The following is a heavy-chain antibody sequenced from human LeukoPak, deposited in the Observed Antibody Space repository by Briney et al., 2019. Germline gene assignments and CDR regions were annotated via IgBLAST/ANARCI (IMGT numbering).Heavy chain of an antibody. J-gene: IGHJ4*02. D-gene: IGHD3-3*01. CDR2: ISYDGSNK. Sequence: GGSLRLSCAASGFTFSSYAMHWVRQAPGKGLEWVAVISYDGSNKYYADSVKGRFTISRDNSKNTLYLQMNSLRAEDTAVYYCARDAPIFGLDYWGQGTLVTVSS. CDR1: GFTFSSYA. V-gene: IGHV3-30-3*01. CDR3: ARDAPIFGLDY.